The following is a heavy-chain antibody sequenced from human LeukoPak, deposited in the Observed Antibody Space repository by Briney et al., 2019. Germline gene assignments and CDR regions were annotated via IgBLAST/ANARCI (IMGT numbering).Heavy chain of an antibody. Sequence: GGSLRLSCAASGFTFDDYVMHWVRQAPGRGLDWVSLIRGDGVTTYYADSMRGRLTISRDNSENSLYLQMHSLRIEDTALYYCARGFPGDPPAFDYWGQGTLVTVSS. V-gene: IGHV3-43*02. J-gene: IGHJ4*02. CDR2: IRGDGVTT. CDR1: GFTFDDYV. D-gene: IGHD2-21*01. CDR3: ARGFPGDPPAFDY.